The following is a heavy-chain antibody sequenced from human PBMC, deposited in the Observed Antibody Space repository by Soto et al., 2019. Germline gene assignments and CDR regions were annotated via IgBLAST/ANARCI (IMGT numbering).Heavy chain of an antibody. J-gene: IGHJ4*02. D-gene: IGHD6-13*01. CDR3: AKTNGYSSPDY. CDR1: GYTFSSYD. V-gene: IGHV1-18*01. Sequence: ASVKVSCKASGYTFSSYDVSWVRQAPGQGLEWMGWISAYNGNTKYAQKLQGRVTMTTDTSTSTAYMELRSLRSDDTAVYYCAKTNGYSSPDYWGQGTLVTVSS. CDR2: ISAYNGNT.